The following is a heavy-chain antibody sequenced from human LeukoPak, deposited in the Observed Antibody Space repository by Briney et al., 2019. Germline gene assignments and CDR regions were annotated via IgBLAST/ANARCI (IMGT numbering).Heavy chain of an antibody. CDR2: ISSGSSFI. Sequence: PGGSLRLSCVASGFTFSSYGMNWVRQAPGKGLEWVSSISSGSSFIYYAGSVKGRFTISRDNAKNSLYLQMNSLRAEDTAVYYCARVLLVHDYYYGMDVWGQGTTVTVSS. D-gene: IGHD3-16*01. V-gene: IGHV3-21*01. J-gene: IGHJ6*02. CDR1: GFTFSSYG. CDR3: ARVLLVHDYYYGMDV.